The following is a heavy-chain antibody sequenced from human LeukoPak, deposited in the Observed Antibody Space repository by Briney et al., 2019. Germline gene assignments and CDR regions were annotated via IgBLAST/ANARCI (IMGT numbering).Heavy chain of an antibody. CDR3: ARMGTYGMDV. Sequence: GGSLRLSCAASGFTFSSYSMSWVRQAPGKGLEWVSYISSSSSTIYYADSVKGRFTISRDNAKNSLYLQMNSLRAEDTAVFYCARMGTYGMDVWGQGTTVTVSS. CDR2: ISSSSSTI. J-gene: IGHJ6*02. CDR1: GFTFSSYS. V-gene: IGHV3-48*04.